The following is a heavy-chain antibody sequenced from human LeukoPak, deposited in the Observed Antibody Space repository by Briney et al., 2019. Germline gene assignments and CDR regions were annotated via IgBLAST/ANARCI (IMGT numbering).Heavy chain of an antibody. CDR1: GFTFSGSA. D-gene: IGHD2-2*02. Sequence: GGSPRLSCAASGFTFSGSAMHWVRQASGKGLEWVGRIRSKANSYATAYAASVKGRFTISRDDSKNTAYLQMNSLKTEDTAVYYCRGYCSSTSCYKGGLDYWGQGTLVTVSS. CDR2: IRSKANSYAT. CDR3: RGYCSSTSCYKGGLDY. J-gene: IGHJ4*02. V-gene: IGHV3-73*01.